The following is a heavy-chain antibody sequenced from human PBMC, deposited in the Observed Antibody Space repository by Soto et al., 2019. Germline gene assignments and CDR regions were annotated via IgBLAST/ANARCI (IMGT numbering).Heavy chain of an antibody. J-gene: IGHJ5*02. V-gene: IGHV3-7*01. Sequence: PGGSLRLSCAASGFTFSSYWMSWVRQAPGKGLEWVANIKQDGSEKYYVDSVKGRFTISRDNAKNSLYLQMNSLRAEDTAVYYCARVKVKVVVATNAQSKYNWFDPWGQGTLVTVSS. CDR2: IKQDGSEK. CDR1: GFTFSSYW. CDR3: ARVKVKVVVATNAQSKYNWFDP. D-gene: IGHD2-15*01.